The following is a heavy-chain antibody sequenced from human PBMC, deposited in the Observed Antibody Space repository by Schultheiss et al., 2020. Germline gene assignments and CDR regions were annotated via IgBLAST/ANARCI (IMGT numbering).Heavy chain of an antibody. CDR2: ISYDGSNK. D-gene: IGHD2-2*01. J-gene: IGHJ6*02. Sequence: GGSLRLSCAASGFTFSSYGMHWVRHAPGKGLEWVAVISYDGSNKYYADSVKGRFTISRDNSKNTLYLQMNSLRAEDTAVYYCAKDLGYCSSTSCHQNYYYGMDVWGQGTTVTVSS. V-gene: IGHV3-30*18. CDR1: GFTFSSYG. CDR3: AKDLGYCSSTSCHQNYYYGMDV.